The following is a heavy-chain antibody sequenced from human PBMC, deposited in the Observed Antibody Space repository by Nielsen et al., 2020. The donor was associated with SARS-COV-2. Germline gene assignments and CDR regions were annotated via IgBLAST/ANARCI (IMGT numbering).Heavy chain of an antibody. Sequence: SLKISCAASGFTFISYWMSWVRQAPGKGLEWVANIKQDGSEKYYVDSVKGRFTISRDNAKNSLYLQMNSLRAEDTAVYYCARDWEYDYWGQGTLVTVSS. D-gene: IGHD1-26*01. CDR1: GFTFISYW. CDR2: IKQDGSEK. CDR3: ARDWEYDY. V-gene: IGHV3-7*03. J-gene: IGHJ4*02.